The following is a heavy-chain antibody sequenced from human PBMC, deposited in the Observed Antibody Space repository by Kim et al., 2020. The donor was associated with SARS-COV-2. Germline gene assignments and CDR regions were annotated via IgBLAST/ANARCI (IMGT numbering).Heavy chain of an antibody. CDR3: AKGILELAAITPEFDY. V-gene: IGHV3-30*18. Sequence: GGSLRLSCAASGFTFSSYGMHWVRQAPGKGLEWVAVISSDGSNKYYADSVKGRSTISRDNSENTRYLQMNSLRDEDPAMYYCAKGILELAAITPEFDYWGHGTLVTVSS. CDR1: GFTFSSYG. CDR2: ISSDGSNK. D-gene: IGHD2-2*01. J-gene: IGHJ4*01.